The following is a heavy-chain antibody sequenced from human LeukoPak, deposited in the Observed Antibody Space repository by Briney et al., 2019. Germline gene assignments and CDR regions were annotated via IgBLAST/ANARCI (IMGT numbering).Heavy chain of an antibody. V-gene: IGHV3-33*06. D-gene: IGHD4-11*01. Sequence: PGGSLRLSCAASGFTYSHYGMHWVRQAPGKGLEWVAVIWSDATEKYYGDAVKGRFTISRDNSRNTLYLQTNSLRAEDTAVYYCAKDAQRGFDYSNSLENWGQGTLVTVSS. CDR1: GFTYSHYG. CDR3: AKDAQRGFDYSNSLEN. J-gene: IGHJ4*02. CDR2: IWSDATEK.